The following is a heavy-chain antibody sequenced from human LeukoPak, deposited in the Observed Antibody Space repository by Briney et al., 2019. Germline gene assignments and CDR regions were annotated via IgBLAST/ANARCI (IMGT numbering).Heavy chain of an antibody. D-gene: IGHD6-13*01. CDR3: AKDAPGTMPWGTEYFQH. J-gene: IGHJ1*01. CDR2: ISGSGGST. CDR1: GFSFSDQY. V-gene: IGHV3-23*01. Sequence: PGGSLRLSCAASGFSFSDQYMDWVRQAPGKGLEWVSAISGSGGSTYYADSVEGRFTISRDNSKNTLYLQMNSLRAEDTAVYYCAKDAPGTMPWGTEYFQHWGQGTLVTVSS.